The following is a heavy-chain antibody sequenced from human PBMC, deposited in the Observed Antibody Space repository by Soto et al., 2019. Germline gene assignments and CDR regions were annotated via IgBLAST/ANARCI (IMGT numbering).Heavy chain of an antibody. V-gene: IGHV4-59*01. D-gene: IGHD3-22*01. CDR3: ARDPNYYDSSGYYYGAFDI. Sequence: PSETLSLTCTVSGVSISSYCWSWIRQPPGKGLEWIGYIYYSGSTNYNPSLKSRVTISVDTSKNQFSLKLSSVAAADTAVYYCARDPNYYDSSGYYYGAFDIWGQGTMVTVPS. J-gene: IGHJ3*02. CDR2: IYYSGST. CDR1: GVSISSYC.